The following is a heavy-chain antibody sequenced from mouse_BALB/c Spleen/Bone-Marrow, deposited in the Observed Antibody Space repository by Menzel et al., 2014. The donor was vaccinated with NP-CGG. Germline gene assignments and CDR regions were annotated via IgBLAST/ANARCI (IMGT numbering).Heavy chain of an antibody. J-gene: IGHJ2*01. CDR2: IYPGNVDT. CDR3: ARETRYGNYVDYFDY. V-gene: IGHV1S56*01. CDR1: GYTFTSYY. Sequence: VKLVESGPELVKPGTSVRISCKPSGYTFTSYYIHWVKQRPGQGLEWIGWIYPGNVDTKYNEKFKGKATLTADKSSSTAYMQLSSLTSEDSAVYFCARETRYGNYVDYFDYWGQGTTLTVSS. D-gene: IGHD2-10*02.